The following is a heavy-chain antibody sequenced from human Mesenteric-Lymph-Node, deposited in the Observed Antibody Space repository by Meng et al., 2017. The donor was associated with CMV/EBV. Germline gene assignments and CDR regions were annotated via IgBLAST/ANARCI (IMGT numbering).Heavy chain of an antibody. V-gene: IGHV3-23*01. CDR3: ARDKQQQLVLDF. Sequence: GGSLRLSCAASGFTFSSYAMSWVRQAPGKGLEWVSGISGSGRTTFYADSVKGRFTISRDDSKNTVYLQMNSLTPEDTAVYYCARDKQQQLVLDFWGQGTLVTVSS. J-gene: IGHJ4*02. CDR1: GFTFSSYA. D-gene: IGHD6-13*01. CDR2: ISGSGRTT.